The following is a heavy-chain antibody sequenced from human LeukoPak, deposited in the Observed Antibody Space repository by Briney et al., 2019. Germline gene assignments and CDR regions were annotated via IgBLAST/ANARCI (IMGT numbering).Heavy chain of an antibody. V-gene: IGHV1-18*01. J-gene: IGHJ6*03. D-gene: IGHD1-7*01. CDR2: ISAYNGNT. CDR3: ARDYGTGTTGYYYYYMDV. CDR1: GYTFTSYG. Sequence: GASVKVSCKASGYTFTSYGISWVRQAPGQGSEWMGWISAYNGNTNYAQKLQGRVTMTTDTSTSTAYMELRSLRSDDTAVYYCARDYGTGTTGYYYYYMDVWGKGTTVTVSS.